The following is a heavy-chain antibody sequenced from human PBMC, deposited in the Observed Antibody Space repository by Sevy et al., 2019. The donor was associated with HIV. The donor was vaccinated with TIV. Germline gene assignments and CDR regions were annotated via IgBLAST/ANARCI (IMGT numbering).Heavy chain of an antibody. V-gene: IGHV3-21*01. D-gene: IGHD6-13*01. CDR1: GFTFSSYS. CDR2: ISSSRSYI. Sequence: GGSQRLSCAASGFTFSSYSMNWVRQAPGKGLEWVSSISSSRSYIYYADSVKGRFTISRDNAKNSLYLQMNSLRAEDTAVYYCARCIAAAGTPGVFDIWGQGTMVTVSS. J-gene: IGHJ3*02. CDR3: ARCIAAAGTPGVFDI.